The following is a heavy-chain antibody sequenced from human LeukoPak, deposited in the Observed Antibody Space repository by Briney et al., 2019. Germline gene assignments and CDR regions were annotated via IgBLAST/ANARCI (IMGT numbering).Heavy chain of an antibody. D-gene: IGHD6-13*01. J-gene: IGHJ4*02. V-gene: IGHV3-23*01. CDR3: AKGIAAAGAFDY. Sequence: PGGSLRLSCAASGFTFSSYAMSWVRQTPGKGLEWVSAISGSGGSTYYADSVKGRFTISRDNSKNTLYLQMNSLRAEDTAVYYCAKGIAAAGAFDYWGQGTLVTVSS. CDR2: ISGSGGST. CDR1: GFTFSSYA.